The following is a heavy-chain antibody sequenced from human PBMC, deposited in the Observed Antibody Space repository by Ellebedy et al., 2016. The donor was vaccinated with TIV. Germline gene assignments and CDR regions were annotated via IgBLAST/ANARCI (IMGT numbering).Heavy chain of an antibody. CDR2: IKQDGSEK. D-gene: IGHD4-23*01. CDR1: GFTFSSYW. J-gene: IGHJ3*02. V-gene: IGHV3-7*01. Sequence: GESLKISCAASGFTFSSYWMSWVRQAPGKGLEWVANIKQDGSEKYYVDSVKGRFTISRDNAKNSLYLQMNSLRAEDTAVYYCARQGDEITTVVTLAFDIWGQGTMVTVSS. CDR3: ARQGDEITTVVTLAFDI.